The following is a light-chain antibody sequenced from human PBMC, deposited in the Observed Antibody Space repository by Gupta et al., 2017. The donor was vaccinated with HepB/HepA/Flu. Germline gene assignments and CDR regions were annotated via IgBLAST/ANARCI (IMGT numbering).Light chain of an antibody. J-gene: IGKJ4*01. Sequence: DIQMTQSPSSVSALVGARVTSPCRASKDISSWLAWYQQKPGKAPKLLIYAASSLQSGVPSRFSGSGSGTEFTLTISSLQPEDFATYYCQQANSFPHTFGGGTKVEIK. CDR3: QQANSFPHT. CDR1: KDISSW. CDR2: AAS. V-gene: IGKV1-12*01.